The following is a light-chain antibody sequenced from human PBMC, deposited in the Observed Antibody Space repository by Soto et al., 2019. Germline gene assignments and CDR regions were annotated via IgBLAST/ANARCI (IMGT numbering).Light chain of an antibody. J-gene: IGLJ1*01. Sequence: QSALTQPASVSGSPGQSSTISCTGTSSDVGGYNYVSWYQHHPGKAPKLIIYDVSNRPSGVSNPFSGSKSGNTASLTISGLQPHDEPDYYCSSYTTSNTRQIVFGTRTKLTVL. CDR1: SSDVGGYNY. CDR2: DVS. CDR3: SSYTTSNTRQIV. V-gene: IGLV2-14*03.